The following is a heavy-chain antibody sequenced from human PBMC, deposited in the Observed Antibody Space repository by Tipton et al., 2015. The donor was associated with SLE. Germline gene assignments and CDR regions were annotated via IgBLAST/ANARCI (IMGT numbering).Heavy chain of an antibody. D-gene: IGHD2-21*02. CDR1: GYTLTTYY. CDR3: ARHLSGDWCVNY. Sequence: QSGPEVKEPGASVKLSCKASGYTLTTYYMHWVRQAPGQGLEWMGIINPSGDRTRFAQKFQGRATMTRDTSSSTVYMELSSLRSEDTAVYYCARHLSGDWCVNYWGQGTLVTVSS. J-gene: IGHJ4*02. V-gene: IGHV1-46*01. CDR2: INPSGDRT.